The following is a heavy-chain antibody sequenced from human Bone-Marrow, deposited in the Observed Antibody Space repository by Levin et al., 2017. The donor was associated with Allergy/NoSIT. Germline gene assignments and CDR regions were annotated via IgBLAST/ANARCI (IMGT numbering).Heavy chain of an antibody. D-gene: IGHD4-23*01. J-gene: IGHJ4*02. CDR1: GFTFSSYG. Sequence: SCAASGFTFSSYGMHWVRQAPGKGLEWVAVISYDGSNKYYADSVKGRFTISRDNSKNTLYLQMNSLRAEDTAVYYCAKEHYGGNPIIDYWGQGTLVTVSS. CDR3: AKEHYGGNPIIDY. CDR2: ISYDGSNK. V-gene: IGHV3-30*18.